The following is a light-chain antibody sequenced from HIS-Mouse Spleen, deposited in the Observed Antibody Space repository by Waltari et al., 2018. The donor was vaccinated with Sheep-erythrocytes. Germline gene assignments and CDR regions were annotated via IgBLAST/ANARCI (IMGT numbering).Light chain of an antibody. Sequence: DIQMTQSPSTLSASVGDRVTIPCRASQSISSWLAWYQQKPVKAPKLLIYKASSLESGVPSRFSGSGSGTEFTLTISSLQPDDFATYYCQQYNSYPLTFGGGTKVEIK. CDR1: QSISSW. J-gene: IGKJ4*01. CDR2: KAS. V-gene: IGKV1-5*03. CDR3: QQYNSYPLT.